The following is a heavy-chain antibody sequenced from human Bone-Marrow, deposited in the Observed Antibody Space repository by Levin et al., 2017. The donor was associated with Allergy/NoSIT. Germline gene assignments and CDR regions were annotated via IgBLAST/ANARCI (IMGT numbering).Heavy chain of an antibody. CDR1: GDSISSYY. J-gene: IGHJ5*02. V-gene: IGHV4-59*01. Sequence: SETLSLTCTVSGDSISSYYWSWIRQPPGKGLEWIGYIYYTGTTNYNPSLKSRVTISVDTSKNQFSLRLSSVTAADTAVYYCARGGEYNSPRDLQSCWFDPWGQGTLVTVSS. CDR2: IYYTGTT. D-gene: IGHD6-6*01. CDR3: ARGGEYNSPRDLQSCWFDP.